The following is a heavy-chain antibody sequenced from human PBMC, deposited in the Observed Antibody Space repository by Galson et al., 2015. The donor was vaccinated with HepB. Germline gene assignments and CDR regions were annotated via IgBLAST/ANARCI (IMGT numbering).Heavy chain of an antibody. CDR3: ARDWAGGYYGMDV. CDR2: ISSSSSYT. CDR1: GFTFSDYY. V-gene: IGHV3-11*06. J-gene: IGHJ6*02. D-gene: IGHD3-10*01. Sequence: SLRLSCAASGFTFSDYYMSWIRQAPGKGLEWVSYISSSSSYTNYADSVKGRFTISRDNAKNSLYLQMNSLRAEDTAVYYCARDWAGGYYGMDVWGQGTTVTVSS.